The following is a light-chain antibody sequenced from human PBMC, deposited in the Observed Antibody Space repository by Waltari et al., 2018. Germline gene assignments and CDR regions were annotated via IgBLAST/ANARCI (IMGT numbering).Light chain of an antibody. CDR2: GAS. CDR1: QSVSSSY. Sequence: VLTQSPGTLSLSPGERATLSCRASQSVSSSYLAWYQQKPGQAPRVLIHGASSGSGTDFTLTISRLEPEDFAVYYCQQYGSSPWTFGQGTKVEIK. J-gene: IGKJ1*01. V-gene: IGKV3-20*01. CDR3: QQYGSSPWT.